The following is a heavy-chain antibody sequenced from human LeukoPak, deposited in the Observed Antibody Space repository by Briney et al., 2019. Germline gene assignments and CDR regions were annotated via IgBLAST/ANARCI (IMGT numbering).Heavy chain of an antibody. CDR3: ARGKTVTDFDY. CDR2: INHSGST. D-gene: IGHD4-17*01. J-gene: IGHJ4*02. Sequence: PSETLSLTCAVYGGSFSGYYWSWIRQPPGKGREWIGEINHSGSTNYNPSLKSRVTISVDTSKNQFSLKLSSVTAADTAVYYCARGKTVTDFDYWGQGTLVTVSS. V-gene: IGHV4-34*01. CDR1: GGSFSGYY.